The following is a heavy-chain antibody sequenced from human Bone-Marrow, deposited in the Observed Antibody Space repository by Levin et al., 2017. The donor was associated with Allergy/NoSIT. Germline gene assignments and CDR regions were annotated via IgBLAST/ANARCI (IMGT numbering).Heavy chain of an antibody. CDR2: IRGSGVGP. CDR3: AKDISSSWSTGDLDY. CDR1: GFTFSSYA. J-gene: IGHJ4*02. Sequence: GGSLRLSCAASGFTFSSYAMSWVRQAPGKGLEWVSGIRGSGVGPYYADSVKGRFTISRDNSKNTLYLQMKSLRAEDTAVYYCAKDISSSWSTGDLDYWGQGTQVTVSS. V-gene: IGHV3-23*01. D-gene: IGHD6-6*01.